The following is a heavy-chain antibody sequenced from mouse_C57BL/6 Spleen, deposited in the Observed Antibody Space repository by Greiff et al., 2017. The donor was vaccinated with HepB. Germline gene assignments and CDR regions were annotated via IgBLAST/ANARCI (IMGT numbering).Heavy chain of an antibody. J-gene: IGHJ2*01. CDR1: GYTFTDYE. CDR3: TRRFNYGKGFDY. D-gene: IGHD1-1*01. Sequence: VKLMESGAELVRPGASVTLSCKASGYTFTDYEMHWVKQTPVHGLEWIGAIDPETGGTAYNQKFKGKAILTADKSSSTAYMELRSLTSEDSAVYYCTRRFNYGKGFDYWGQGTTLTVSS. CDR2: IDPETGGT. V-gene: IGHV1-15*01.